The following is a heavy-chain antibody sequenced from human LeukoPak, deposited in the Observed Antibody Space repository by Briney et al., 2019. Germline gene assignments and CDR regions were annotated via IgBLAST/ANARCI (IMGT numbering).Heavy chain of an antibody. CDR3: ARRDAGTYFNWFDP. Sequence: GESLKISCKGSGDSFNNYWIGWVRQMPGKGLGWMGIIYVGDSETTYSPSFQGQVTISADKSISSAYLKWKSLKASDTAIYYCARRDAGTYFNWFDPWGQGTLVTVSS. CDR2: IYVGDSET. CDR1: GDSFNNYW. J-gene: IGHJ5*02. D-gene: IGHD1-26*01. V-gene: IGHV5-51*01.